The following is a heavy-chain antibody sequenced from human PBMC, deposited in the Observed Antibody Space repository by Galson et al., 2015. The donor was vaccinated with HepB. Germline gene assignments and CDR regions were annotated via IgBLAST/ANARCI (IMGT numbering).Heavy chain of an antibody. D-gene: IGHD3-10*01. CDR2: INQDGSSK. V-gene: IGHV3-7*03. CDR1: GFTFSSYW. CDR3: ARRISLVRGIITKPDYYYGMDV. Sequence: SLRLSCAASGFTFSSYWMNWVRQAPGKGLEWVAHINQDGSSKYYVDSVKGRFTISGDNAKDSVYLQLDSLRAEDTAVYYCARRISLVRGIITKPDYYYGMDVWGQGTTVTVAS. J-gene: IGHJ6*02.